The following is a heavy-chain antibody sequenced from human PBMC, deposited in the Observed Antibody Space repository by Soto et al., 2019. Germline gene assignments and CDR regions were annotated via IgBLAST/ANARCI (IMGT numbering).Heavy chain of an antibody. V-gene: IGHV1-2*02. CDR1: GYIFTAYS. J-gene: IGHJ4*02. D-gene: IGHD6-19*01. CDR2: FNPNSGDT. Sequence: ASVKVSCKASGYIFTAYSMHWVRQAPGQGLEWVGWFNPNSGDTIYAQKFQGRVTLTGDTSISTAYMELYSLTSDDTAVYYCAREASAVIPLDYWGQGTLVTVSS. CDR3: AREASAVIPLDY.